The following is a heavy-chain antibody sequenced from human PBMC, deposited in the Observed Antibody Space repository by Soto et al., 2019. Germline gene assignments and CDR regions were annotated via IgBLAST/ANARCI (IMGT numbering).Heavy chain of an antibody. Sequence: QVQLVQSGAEVKKPGASVKVSCKASGYTFTSYDINWVRQATGQGLEWMGWMNPNSGNTGYAQKFQGRVTMTRNTSISTAYMELSSLRSEDTAVYYCARGEGYDFWSGYSHGLSDYWGQGTLVTVSS. V-gene: IGHV1-8*01. CDR1: GYTFTSYD. CDR3: ARGEGYDFWSGYSHGLSDY. D-gene: IGHD3-3*01. J-gene: IGHJ4*02. CDR2: MNPNSGNT.